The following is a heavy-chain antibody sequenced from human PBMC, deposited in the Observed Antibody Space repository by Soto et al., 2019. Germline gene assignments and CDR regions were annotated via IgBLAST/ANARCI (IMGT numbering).Heavy chain of an antibody. J-gene: IGHJ4*02. CDR2: ICNSGTT. Sequence: SETLSLTCTVSGGSIRSYCWTWIRQPPGEGLEWIGCICNSGTTNYNPSLKSRVAISIDTPKNQFSLQLSSVTAADTAVYYCARRYSCYESPDVYYFDYWGQGTLVTVSS. V-gene: IGHV4-59*08. CDR1: GGSIRSYC. D-gene: IGHD5-12*01. CDR3: ARRYSCYESPDVYYFDY.